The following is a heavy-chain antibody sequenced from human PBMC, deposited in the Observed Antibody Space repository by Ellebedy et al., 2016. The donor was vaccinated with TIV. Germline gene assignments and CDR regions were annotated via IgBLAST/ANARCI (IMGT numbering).Heavy chain of an antibody. CDR1: GYTFTNYD. V-gene: IGHV1-8*01. CDR3: ARGPSYDFWSSPSQLPNNYYYYMDV. Sequence: ASVKVSXKASGYTFTNYDINWVRQATGQGLEWMGWMNPNSGDTGYAQKFKGRVTMTRDTSITTAYMELSSLRYEDTAVYYCARGPSYDFWSSPSQLPNNYYYYMDVWGKGTTVTVSS. D-gene: IGHD3-3*01. J-gene: IGHJ6*03. CDR2: MNPNSGDT.